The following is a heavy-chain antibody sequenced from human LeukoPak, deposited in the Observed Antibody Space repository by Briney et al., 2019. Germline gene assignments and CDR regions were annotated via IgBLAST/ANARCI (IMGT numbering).Heavy chain of an antibody. D-gene: IGHD2-15*01. CDR2: INHSGST. J-gene: IGHJ4*02. Sequence: PSETLSLTCAVYGGSFSGYYWSWIRHPPGKGLEGIGEINHSGSTNYNPSLKSRVTISVDTSKNQFSLKLSSVTAADTAVYYCARILGYCSGGSCLDYWGQGTLVTVSS. V-gene: IGHV4-34*01. CDR3: ARILGYCSGGSCLDY. CDR1: GGSFSGYY.